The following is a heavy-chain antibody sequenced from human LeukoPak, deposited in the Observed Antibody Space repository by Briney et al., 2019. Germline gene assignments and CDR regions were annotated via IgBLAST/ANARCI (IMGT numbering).Heavy chain of an antibody. CDR3: ARAIAGVKDV. CDR1: GYTFTSYG. D-gene: IGHD6-13*01. Sequence: ASVKVSCKASGYTFTSYGISWVRQAPGQGLEWMGWISAYNGNTNYAQKLQGRVTMTTDTSTSTAFMELRSLRAEDTAVYYCARAIAGVKDVWGQGTTVTVSS. CDR2: ISAYNGNT. J-gene: IGHJ6*02. V-gene: IGHV1-18*01.